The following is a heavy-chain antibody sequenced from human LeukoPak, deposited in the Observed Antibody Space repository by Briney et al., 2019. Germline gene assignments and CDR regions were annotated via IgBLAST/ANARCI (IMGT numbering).Heavy chain of an antibody. Sequence: GGSLRPSCAASGFTFSSYGIHWVRQAPGKGLEWVAFIRFDGSNKYYADSVKGRFTISRDNAKNSLYLQTNSLRAEDTAVYYCARDYSAAGYNDYWGQGTLVTVSS. CDR2: IRFDGSNK. D-gene: IGHD6-13*01. V-gene: IGHV3-30*02. CDR3: ARDYSAAGYNDY. J-gene: IGHJ4*02. CDR1: GFTFSSYG.